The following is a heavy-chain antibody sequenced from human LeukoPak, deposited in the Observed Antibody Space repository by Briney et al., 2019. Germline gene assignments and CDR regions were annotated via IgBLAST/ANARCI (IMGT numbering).Heavy chain of an antibody. CDR2: INPNSGDT. CDR1: GYTFTGYY. D-gene: IGHD3-10*01. J-gene: IGHJ4*02. CDR3: ATGGILVGPGTRFNF. Sequence: ASVKVSCKASGYTFTGYYMHWVRQAPGQGLEWMGWINPNSGDTKSAQKFQGRFSITRDTSINTAYMELSGLRSDDTAVYYCATGGILVGPGTRFNFWGLGALVTVSS. V-gene: IGHV1-2*02.